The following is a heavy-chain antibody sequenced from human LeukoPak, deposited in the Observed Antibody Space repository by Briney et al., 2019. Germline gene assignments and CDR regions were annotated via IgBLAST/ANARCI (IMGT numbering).Heavy chain of an antibody. J-gene: IGHJ5*02. Sequence: GSSVKVSCKASGGTFSSYAISWVRQASGQGLEWMGGIIPIFGTANYAQKFQGRVTITADESTSTAYMELSSLRSEDTAVYYCARARLLWFGELLYSSNWFDPWGQGTLVTVSS. D-gene: IGHD3-10*01. CDR1: GGTFSSYA. V-gene: IGHV1-69*01. CDR3: ARARLLWFGELLYSSNWFDP. CDR2: IIPIFGTA.